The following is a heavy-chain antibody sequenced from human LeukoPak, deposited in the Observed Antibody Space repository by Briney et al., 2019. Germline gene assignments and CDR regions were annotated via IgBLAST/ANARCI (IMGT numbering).Heavy chain of an antibody. CDR3: AGHFIRGAFDI. CDR1: GGSISSYY. J-gene: IGHJ3*02. Sequence: SEILSLTCTVSGGSISSYYWSWIRQPPGKGLEWIGYIYYSGSTSYNPSLKSRVTISVDTSKNQFSLKLSSVTAADTAVYYCAGHFIRGAFDIWGQGTMVTVSS. V-gene: IGHV4-59*08. CDR2: IYYSGST.